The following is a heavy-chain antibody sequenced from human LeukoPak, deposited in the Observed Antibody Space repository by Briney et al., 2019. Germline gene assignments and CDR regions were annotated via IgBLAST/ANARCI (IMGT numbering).Heavy chain of an antibody. V-gene: IGHV1-2*02. J-gene: IGHJ4*02. CDR1: GYTFTGYY. D-gene: IGHD3-9*01. Sequence: ASVKVSCKASGYTFTGYYMHWVRQAPGQGLEWMGWINPNSGGTNYAQKFQGRVTMTRDTSISTAYMELSRLRSDDTAVYYCARVEENYDILTGYYFEYWGQGTLVTVSS. CDR2: INPNSGGT. CDR3: ARVEENYDILTGYYFEY.